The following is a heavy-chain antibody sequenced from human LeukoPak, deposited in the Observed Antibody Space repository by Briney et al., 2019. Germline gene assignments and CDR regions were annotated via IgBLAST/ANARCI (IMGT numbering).Heavy chain of an antibody. D-gene: IGHD1-26*01. J-gene: IGHJ4*02. CDR3: ARETRNSGSYFADY. Sequence: PSETLSLTCTVSGGSISSYYWSWLRQPAGKGLEWIGRIYTSGSTNYNPSLKSRVTMSVDKSKNQFSLKLSSVTAADTAVYYCARETRNSGSYFADYWGQGTLVTVSS. CDR1: GGSISSYY. CDR2: IYTSGST. V-gene: IGHV4-4*07.